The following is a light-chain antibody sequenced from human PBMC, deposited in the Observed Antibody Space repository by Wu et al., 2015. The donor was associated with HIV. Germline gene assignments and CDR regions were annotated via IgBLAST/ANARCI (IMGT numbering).Light chain of an antibody. V-gene: IGKV1-5*03. CDR3: QQYNFYPTAT. CDR1: QNINSW. J-gene: IGKJ1*01. CDR2: KAS. Sequence: DIQMTQSPSTLSASVGDRVTITCRASQNINSWLAWYQQKPGKAPNLLIYKASTLEGGVPSRFSGSGSGTEFTLTISSLQPDDFATYYCQQYNFYPTATFGQGTKVEVK.